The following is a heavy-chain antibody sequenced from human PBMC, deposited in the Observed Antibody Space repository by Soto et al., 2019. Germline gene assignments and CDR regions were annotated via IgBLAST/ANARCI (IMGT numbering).Heavy chain of an antibody. Sequence: SETLSLTCTVSGGYINNHYWSWIRQPPGRGLEWLGYVYYNGITNYNPSLKSRVTMSVDTSKNQLPLNLTSLTAADTAIYYCTRANWYSEYWGQGTLVTAPQ. J-gene: IGHJ4*02. CDR2: VYYNGIT. CDR1: GGYINNHY. CDR3: TRANWYSEY. V-gene: IGHV4-59*11. D-gene: IGHD7-27*01.